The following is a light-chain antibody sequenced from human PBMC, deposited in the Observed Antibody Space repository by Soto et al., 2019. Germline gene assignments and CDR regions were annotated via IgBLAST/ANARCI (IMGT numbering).Light chain of an antibody. V-gene: IGKV3-20*01. J-gene: IGKJ2*01. CDR1: QSVSNNY. CDR3: HQYGSSPPYT. CDR2: GSS. Sequence: EIVLTQSPGTLSLSPGERATLSCRASQSVSNNYIAWYQQKPGQAPRLLIFGSSDRATGIPDRFSGSGSGTDFTLTSSRLEPEDFAVYYCHQYGSSPPYTFGQRTNLEI.